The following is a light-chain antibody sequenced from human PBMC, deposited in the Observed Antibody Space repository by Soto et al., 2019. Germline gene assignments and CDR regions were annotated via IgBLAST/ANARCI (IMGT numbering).Light chain of an antibody. CDR2: AAS. V-gene: IGKV1-39*01. J-gene: IGKJ2*01. Sequence: DIQVTQSPSSLSASVGDRVTITCRTSQSISRYLHWYQQKPGKAPNLLIFAASSLQSGVSSRFSGSGSGTDFTLTISDLQPEDFATYYCQQSDSSPYTFGQGTKLEI. CDR1: QSISRY. CDR3: QQSDSSPYT.